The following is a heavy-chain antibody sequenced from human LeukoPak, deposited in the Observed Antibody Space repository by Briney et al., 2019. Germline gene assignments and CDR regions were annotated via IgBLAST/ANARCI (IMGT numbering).Heavy chain of an antibody. D-gene: IGHD6-19*01. CDR1: GYSISSGYF. V-gene: IGHV4-38-2*02. CDR3: ATGYASGWTSDFDY. Sequence: SETLSLTCTVSGYSISSGYFWDWIRQPPGKGLEWIGTVYYDGRTYYNPSVKSRATLSKDTSDNRFSLDLRSVTASDTAVYYCATGYASGWTSDFDYWGQGILVTVSP. J-gene: IGHJ4*02. CDR2: VYYDGRT.